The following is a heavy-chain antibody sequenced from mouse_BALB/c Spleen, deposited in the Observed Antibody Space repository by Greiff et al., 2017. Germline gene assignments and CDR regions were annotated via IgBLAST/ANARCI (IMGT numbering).Heavy chain of an antibody. D-gene: IGHD2-2*01. CDR1: GFSFTGYN. CDR3: ARGSVGYALAY. V-gene: IGHV1S135*01. J-gene: IGHJ3*01. CDR2: IGSYYGGT. Sequence: VQLKESGPGLVQPGASVKISCTASGFSFTGYNMNWVNQSHGKGLEWIGNIGSYYGGTSYNEKFKGKGRFTVDKSSSTAYMQLKSLTSDDSAVYYCARGSVGYALAYWGQGTLVTVSA.